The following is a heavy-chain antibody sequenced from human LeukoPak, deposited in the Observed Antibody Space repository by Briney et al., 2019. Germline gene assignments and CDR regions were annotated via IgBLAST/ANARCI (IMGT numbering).Heavy chain of an antibody. V-gene: IGHV3-23*01. CDR2: LSGSGGST. J-gene: IGHJ4*02. Sequence: GGSLRLSCVASGFTFNQYAMSWVRQAPGKGLEWVSTLSGSGGSTYYADSVKGRFTISRDNSKNTLFLQMDSLRADDTAVYYCARDPILSGYDFWGQGTLVTVSS. CDR1: GFTFNQYA. CDR3: ARDPILSGYDF. D-gene: IGHD5-12*01.